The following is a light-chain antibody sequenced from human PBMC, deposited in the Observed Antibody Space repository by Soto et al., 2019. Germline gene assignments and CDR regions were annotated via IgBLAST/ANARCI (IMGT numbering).Light chain of an antibody. CDR3: SSYSISTAYL. Sequence: ALTQPASVSGSPGQSITLSCTGTSSAVGGYDYVSWYQLHPGKAPTLMVFEVNNRPSGVSYCFSGSKSGNTASLTISGLQAEDEADYFCSSYSISTAYLFGTGTKVTVL. V-gene: IGLV2-14*01. CDR1: SSAVGGYDY. CDR2: EVN. J-gene: IGLJ1*01.